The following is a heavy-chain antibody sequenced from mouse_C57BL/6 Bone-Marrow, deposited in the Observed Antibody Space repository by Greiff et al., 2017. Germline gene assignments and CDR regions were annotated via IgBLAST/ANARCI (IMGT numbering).Heavy chain of an antibody. CDR1: GFTFSSYG. CDR3: ARRGTTVVARAMDY. CDR2: ISSGGSYT. Sequence: EVQLVESGGDLVKPGGSLKLSCAASGFTFSSYGMSWVRQTPDKRLEWVATISSGGSYTNYPDSVKGRFTISRDNAKNTLYLQMSSLKSEDTAMYYCARRGTTVVARAMDYWGQGTSVTVSS. D-gene: IGHD1-1*01. V-gene: IGHV5-6*01. J-gene: IGHJ4*01.